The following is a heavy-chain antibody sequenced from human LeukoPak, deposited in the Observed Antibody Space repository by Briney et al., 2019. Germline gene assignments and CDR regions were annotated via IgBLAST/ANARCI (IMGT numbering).Heavy chain of an antibody. Sequence: PSETLSLTCTVSGGSISSYYWSWIRQPPGKGLEWIGYIYYSGSTYYNPSLKSRVTISVDTSKNQFSLKLSSVTAADTAVYYCARTNKYCTNGVCWLDYWGQGTLVTVSS. J-gene: IGHJ4*02. D-gene: IGHD2-8*01. CDR2: IYYSGST. V-gene: IGHV4-59*12. CDR3: ARTNKYCTNGVCWLDY. CDR1: GGSISSYY.